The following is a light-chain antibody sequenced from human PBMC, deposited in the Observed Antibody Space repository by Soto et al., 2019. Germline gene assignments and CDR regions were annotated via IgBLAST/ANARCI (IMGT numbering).Light chain of an antibody. V-gene: IGKV1-5*03. CDR3: QQYRDYPVT. CDR1: QSVDIW. Sequence: DIQMTQSPSTLSASVGDRVTSTCRASQSVDIWLAWYQQKPGKAPKLLIHKASTFEDGVPSRFTGSGSGTDFTLTISRMQPDEAGTYYCQQYRDYPVTFSGGTKVEIK. CDR2: KAS. J-gene: IGKJ4*01.